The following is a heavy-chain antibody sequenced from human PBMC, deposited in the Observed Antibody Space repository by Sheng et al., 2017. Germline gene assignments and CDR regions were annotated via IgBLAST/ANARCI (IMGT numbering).Heavy chain of an antibody. CDR1: GFTCSNCD. J-gene: IGHJ6*02. CDR3: ATSMGSSGWYPYYYGIDV. V-gene: IGHV3-23*01. Sequence: EVQLLESGGDLVQPGGSLRLSCAASGFTCSNCDINWVRQVPGKGLEWVSGITGSGEDSHYADSVKGRFTISRDNSKNIIYLQMSSLRAEDTAIYYCATSMGSSGWYPYYYGIDVWGQGTTVTVSS. D-gene: IGHD6-19*01. CDR2: ITGSGEDS.